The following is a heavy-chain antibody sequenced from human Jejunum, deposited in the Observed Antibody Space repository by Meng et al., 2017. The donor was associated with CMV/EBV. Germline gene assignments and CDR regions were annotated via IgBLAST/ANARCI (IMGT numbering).Heavy chain of an antibody. CDR2: IHPNSGDT. D-gene: IGHD3-10*01. J-gene: IGHJ4*02. CDR1: DYTFTDYY. Sequence: SGKVSCKASDYTFTDYYMHWVRQAPGQGLEWMGRIHPNSGDTVYAQKFQGRVTLTRDTSISTAYMEVSSLRSDDTAVYYCARNYRDYWGQGTLVTVSS. V-gene: IGHV1-2*06. CDR3: ARNYRDY.